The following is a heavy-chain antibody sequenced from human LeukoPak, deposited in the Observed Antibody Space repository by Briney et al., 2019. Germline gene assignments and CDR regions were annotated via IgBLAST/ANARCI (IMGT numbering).Heavy chain of an antibody. D-gene: IGHD3-9*01. V-gene: IGHV4-61*09. CDR1: GDSIFNSNSY. Sequence: SETLSLTCSVSGDSIFNSNSYWSWMRQPAGKGLEWIGHIFSRGNTNYNPSLKSRVTISVDTSKNQFSLKLSSVTAADTAVYYCARVCPPGRYFDWLSNYYYYMDVWGKGTTVTISS. CDR3: ARVCPPGRYFDWLSNYYYYMDV. J-gene: IGHJ6*03. CDR2: IFSRGNT.